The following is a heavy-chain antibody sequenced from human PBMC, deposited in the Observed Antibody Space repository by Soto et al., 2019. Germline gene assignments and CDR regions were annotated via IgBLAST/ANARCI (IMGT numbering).Heavy chain of an antibody. Sequence: VQLQESGPELVNPSETLSLSCVFSGASLLSSYWSWVRQPPGKGLEWIGHSFSSARPRYNPSLKSRVTMSRDTPNNRSSLNLQSVTAADTAVYYCAKGWDVKYFDHWGQGARVTVSS. CDR2: SFSSARP. CDR3: AKGWDVKYFDH. J-gene: IGHJ4*02. D-gene: IGHD1-26*01. V-gene: IGHV4-4*07. CDR1: GASLLSSY.